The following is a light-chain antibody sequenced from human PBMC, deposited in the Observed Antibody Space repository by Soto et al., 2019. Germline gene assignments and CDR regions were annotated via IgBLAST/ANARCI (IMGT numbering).Light chain of an antibody. Sequence: QSVLTQPASVSGSPGQSITISCTGTSSDIGSYNRVSWYQQPPGTAPKLIIYEVNNRPSGVPDRFSGSKSGNTASLTISGLQAEDEADHYCNSFKSGNTLYVFGTGTKVTVL. J-gene: IGLJ1*01. CDR2: EVN. V-gene: IGLV2-18*02. CDR1: SSDIGSYNR. CDR3: NSFKSGNTLYV.